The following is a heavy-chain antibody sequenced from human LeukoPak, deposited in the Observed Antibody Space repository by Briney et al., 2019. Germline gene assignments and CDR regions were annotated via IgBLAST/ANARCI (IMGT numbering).Heavy chain of an antibody. D-gene: IGHD2-21*02. CDR3: ARYEQRPGVTASDP. Sequence: QPGGSLRLSCDASGFTFSNYGMHWVRPAPGKGLEWVALISYGGSDKYYADSVRGRFTISRDNSKNTLYLQMNSLGVEDTAMYYCARYEQRPGVTASDPWSQGTLVTVSS. CDR2: ISYGGSDK. CDR1: GFTFSNYG. V-gene: IGHV3-30*03. J-gene: IGHJ5*02.